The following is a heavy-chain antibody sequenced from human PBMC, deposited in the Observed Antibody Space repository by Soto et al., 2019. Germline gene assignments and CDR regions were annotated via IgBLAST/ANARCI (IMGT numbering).Heavy chain of an antibody. CDR1: GYTFTSYG. CDR3: ARSGTYYPARNWFGP. CDR2: ISGFNDDT. D-gene: IGHD3-10*01. J-gene: IGHJ5*02. Sequence: QAQLVQSGVEMKNVGASVKVACKASGYTFTSYGISWVRQAPGQGLEWMGWISGFNDDTNHAQKFQGRVTVTKDTSTSTADMELRSLKSDDTAVYYCARSGTYYPARNWFGPWGQGTLVTVSS. V-gene: IGHV1-18*01.